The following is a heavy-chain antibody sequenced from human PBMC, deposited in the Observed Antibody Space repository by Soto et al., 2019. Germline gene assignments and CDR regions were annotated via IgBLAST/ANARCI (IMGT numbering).Heavy chain of an antibody. CDR2: ISFDGSDT. V-gene: IGHV3-74*03. D-gene: IGHD3-22*01. J-gene: IGHJ4*02. CDR1: GFTFSSYW. Sequence: GGSLRLSCAASGFTFSSYWMHWVRQVPGKGLVWVSRISFDGSDTTYADSVKGRFTISRDNAKNTLYLQMNSLRAEQTAVYYCARVLLHYDSSVGYWAQGTLVTVSS. CDR3: ARVLLHYDSSVGY.